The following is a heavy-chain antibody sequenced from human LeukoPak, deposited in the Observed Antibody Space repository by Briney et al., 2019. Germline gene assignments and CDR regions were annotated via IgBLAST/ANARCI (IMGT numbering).Heavy chain of an antibody. V-gene: IGHV3-23*01. J-gene: IGHJ5*02. D-gene: IGHD3-9*01. CDR3: ARDPKRYFDWFSREGIDP. CDR2: ISPSGGIT. CDR1: GFTFSSHG. Sequence: GGSLRLSCAASGFTFSSHGMNWVRQAPGKGLEWVSGISPSGGITYYTDSVKGRFTISRDNSKNTVSLQMNSLRGEDTAVYYCARDPKRYFDWFSREGIDPWGQGTLVTVSS.